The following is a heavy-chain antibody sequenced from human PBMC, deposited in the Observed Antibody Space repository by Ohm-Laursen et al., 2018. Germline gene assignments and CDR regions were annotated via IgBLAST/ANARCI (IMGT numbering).Heavy chain of an antibody. Sequence: TLSLTCAVSGGSISTDYWSWIRQPPGKGLEWIGYLYSGASTNYNPSLKSRVTMSTDTSKNQFSLRLTSVTAADTAVYYCARQDSGDYYFDYWGQGTLVTVSS. CDR2: LYSGAST. V-gene: IGHV4-59*08. D-gene: IGHD4-17*01. CDR1: GGSISTDY. CDR3: ARQDSGDYYFDY. J-gene: IGHJ4*02.